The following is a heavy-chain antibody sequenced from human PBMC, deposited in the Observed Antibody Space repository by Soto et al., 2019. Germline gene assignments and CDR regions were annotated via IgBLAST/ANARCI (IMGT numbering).Heavy chain of an antibody. D-gene: IGHD3-22*01. Sequence: SETLSLTCSVSDGSISTYYWNWIRQPPGKGLEWIGNMYYSGGTNYNPSLKSRVSISIDTSNKQFSLKLRSVTAADTAVYYCARDITTAGWFDPWGQGALVTVSS. V-gene: IGHV4-59*01. CDR1: DGSISTYY. J-gene: IGHJ5*02. CDR3: ARDITTAGWFDP. CDR2: MYYSGGT.